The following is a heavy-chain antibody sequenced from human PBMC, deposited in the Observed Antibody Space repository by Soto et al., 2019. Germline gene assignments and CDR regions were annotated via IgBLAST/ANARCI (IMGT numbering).Heavy chain of an antibody. Sequence: PSQTLSLTCAISGDSVSSNSAAWNWIRQSPSRSLERLGRTYYRSKWYNDYAVSVKSRITINPDTSKNQFSLQLNSVTPEDTAVYYCARGGDNCSSTSCYLRFYYYYYMDVWGKGTTVTVSS. J-gene: IGHJ6*03. CDR1: GDSVSSNSAA. CDR3: ARGGDNCSSTSCYLRFYYYYYMDV. V-gene: IGHV6-1*01. CDR2: TYYRSKWYN. D-gene: IGHD2-2*01.